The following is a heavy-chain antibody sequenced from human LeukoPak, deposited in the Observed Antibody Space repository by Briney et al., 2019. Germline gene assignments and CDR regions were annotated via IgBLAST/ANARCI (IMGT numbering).Heavy chain of an antibody. D-gene: IGHD6-19*01. CDR2: IKSKTDGGTT. Sequence: GGSLRLSCAASGFTFSNAWMSWVRQAPGKGLEWVGRIKSKTDGGTTDYAAPVKGRFTISRDDSKNTLYLRMNSLKTEDTAVYYCTTGLYSSGWYFWAGPPKLDYWGQGTLVTVSS. CDR1: GFTFSNAW. J-gene: IGHJ4*02. CDR3: TTGLYSSGWYFWAGPPKLDY. V-gene: IGHV3-15*01.